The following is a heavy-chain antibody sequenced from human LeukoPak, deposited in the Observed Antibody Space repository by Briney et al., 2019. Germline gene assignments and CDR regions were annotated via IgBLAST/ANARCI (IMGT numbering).Heavy chain of an antibody. V-gene: IGHV3-7*01. Sequence: GGSLRLSCAGSGFTFSSYWMSWVRQAPGKGLEWVANIKQDGSEKYYVDSVKGRFTISRDNAKNSLYLQMNSLRAEDTAVYYCARTSAFDIWGQGTMVTVSS. CDR2: IKQDGSEK. CDR1: GFTFSSYW. CDR3: ARTSAFDI. J-gene: IGHJ3*02.